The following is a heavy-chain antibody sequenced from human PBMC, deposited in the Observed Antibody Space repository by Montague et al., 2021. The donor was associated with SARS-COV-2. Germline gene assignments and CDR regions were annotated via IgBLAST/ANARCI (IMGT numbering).Heavy chain of an antibody. D-gene: IGHD3-22*01. CDR2: INHGGGT. Sequence: SETLSLTCAVYGASLSGHSWTWIRQPPGKGLELIGEINHGGGTNYNPSRKSRVTISVDRSKNQFSLKLSSLTAADTAVYYCARGLTDVSVILVFVGASLYFDSWGQGALVTVSS. CDR1: GASLSGHS. V-gene: IGHV4-34*01. J-gene: IGHJ4*02. CDR3: ARGLTDVSVILVFVGASLYFDS.